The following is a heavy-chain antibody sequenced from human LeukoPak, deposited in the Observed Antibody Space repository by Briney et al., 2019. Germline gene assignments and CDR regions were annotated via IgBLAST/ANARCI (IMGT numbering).Heavy chain of an antibody. D-gene: IGHD2-15*01. CDR1: GYTFTSYY. V-gene: IGHV1-46*03. CDR2: INPSGGST. Sequence: ASVKVSCKASGYTFTSYYMHWVRQAPGQGLEWMGIINPSGGSTSYAQKFQGRVTMTRDTSTSTVYMELSSLRSEDTAVYYCAREGEYCSCGSRSGSAFDIWGQGTMVTVSS. J-gene: IGHJ3*02. CDR3: AREGEYCSCGSRSGSAFDI.